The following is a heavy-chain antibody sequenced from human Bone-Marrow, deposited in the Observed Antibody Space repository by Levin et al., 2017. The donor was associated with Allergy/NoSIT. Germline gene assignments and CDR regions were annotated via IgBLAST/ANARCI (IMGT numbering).Heavy chain of an antibody. J-gene: IGHJ4*02. CDR1: GFASSSYA. CDR3: ARESPNFMGFLAGYYDAIAY. D-gene: IGHD3-9*01. Sequence: SCVGSGFASSSYAFDWVRQVPGKGLEWVALISFDGTSEKYAESVKGRFIISRDDSKNIVYLQMNSLREDDTAVYYCARESPNFMGFLAGYYDAIAYWGQGTQVTVSS. CDR2: ISFDGTSE. V-gene: IGHV3-30*04.